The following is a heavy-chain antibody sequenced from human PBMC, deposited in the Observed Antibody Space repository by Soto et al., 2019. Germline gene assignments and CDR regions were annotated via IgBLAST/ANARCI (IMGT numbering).Heavy chain of an antibody. Sequence: QVQLVQSGAEVKKPGASVKVSCKASGYTFPTYGISWVRQAPGQGLEWMGWISAYNGNTNYPQKLQGRVTLTTDTSTTTAYMEVRSLRSDDTDLYFCAGTDSSSSGFGYWVQGTLVTVSS. CDR1: GYTFPTYG. J-gene: IGHJ4*02. CDR2: ISAYNGNT. CDR3: AGTDSSSSGFGY. D-gene: IGHD6-6*01. V-gene: IGHV1-18*01.